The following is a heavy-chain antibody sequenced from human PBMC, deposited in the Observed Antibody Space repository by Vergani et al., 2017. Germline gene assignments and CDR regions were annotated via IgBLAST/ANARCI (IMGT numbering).Heavy chain of an antibody. V-gene: IGHV1-18*01. CDR1: GYTFSTYG. Sequence: QVQLVQSGAEVKKPGASVKVSCKASGYTFSTYGISWVRQAPGQGLEWMGWISAYNGNTNYPEKFQGRLTMTTDTSTRTAYMELRSLRSDDTAVYYCARHVYALLWFGELYWFDPWGQGTLVTVSS. CDR2: ISAYNGNT. D-gene: IGHD3-10*01. CDR3: ARHVYALLWFGELYWFDP. J-gene: IGHJ5*02.